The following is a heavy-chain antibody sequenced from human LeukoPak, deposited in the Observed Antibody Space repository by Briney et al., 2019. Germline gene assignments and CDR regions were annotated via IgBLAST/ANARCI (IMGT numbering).Heavy chain of an antibody. CDR3: ARAGFLPAFDI. J-gene: IGHJ3*02. D-gene: IGHD2-21*01. V-gene: IGHV4-34*01. CDR1: GGSFSGYY. CDR2: INHSGST. Sequence: PSETLSLTCAVYGGSFSGYYWSWIRQPPGKGLEWIGEINHSGSTNYNPSLKSRVTMSVDTSKNQFSLKLSSVTAADTAVYYCARAGFLPAFDIWGQGTMVTVSS.